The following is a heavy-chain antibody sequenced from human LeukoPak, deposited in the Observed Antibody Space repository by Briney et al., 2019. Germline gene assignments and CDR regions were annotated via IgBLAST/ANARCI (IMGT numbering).Heavy chain of an antibody. CDR3: ARKYLGVATNYYYYYMDV. J-gene: IGHJ6*03. CDR2: IYYSGST. Sequence: PSETLSLTCTVSGGSISSYYWSWIRQPPGKGLEWIGYIYYSGSTNYNPSPKSRVTISVDTSKNQFSLKLSSVTAADTAVYYCARKYLGVATNYYYYYMDVWGKGTTVTVSS. V-gene: IGHV4-59*01. CDR1: GGSISSYY. D-gene: IGHD5-12*01.